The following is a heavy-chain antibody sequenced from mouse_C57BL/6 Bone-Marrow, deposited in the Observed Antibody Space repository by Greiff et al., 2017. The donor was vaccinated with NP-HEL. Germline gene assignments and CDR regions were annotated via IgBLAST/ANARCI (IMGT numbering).Heavy chain of an antibody. D-gene: IGHD2-5*01. V-gene: IGHV5-4*03. CDR1: GFTFSSYA. CDR2: ISDGGSYT. CDR3: ATYSNYRSFFDY. J-gene: IGHJ2*01. Sequence: DVKLVESGGGLVKPGGSLKLSCAASGFTFSSYAMSWVRQTPEKRLEWVATISDGGSYTYYPDNVKGRFTISRDNAKNNLYLQMSHLKSEDTAMYYCATYSNYRSFFDYWGQGTTLTVSS.